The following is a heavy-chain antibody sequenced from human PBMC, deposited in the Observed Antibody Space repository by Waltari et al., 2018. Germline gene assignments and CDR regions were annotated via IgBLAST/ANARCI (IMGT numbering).Heavy chain of an antibody. CDR2: ITGNGDRT. CDR3: AKDRHSSLSYYYYYMDD. CDR1: GFTFSSYA. J-gene: IGHJ6*03. Sequence: EVQLVESGGGLVHPGGSRRLSCVASGFTFSSYALYWVRQAPGKGLGWVSVITGNGDRTEYADSVKGRFTISRDKSRNTLHLQMNSLRVEDTAVYYCAKDRHSSLSYYYYYMDDWGNGTAVTVSS. V-gene: IGHV3-23*04.